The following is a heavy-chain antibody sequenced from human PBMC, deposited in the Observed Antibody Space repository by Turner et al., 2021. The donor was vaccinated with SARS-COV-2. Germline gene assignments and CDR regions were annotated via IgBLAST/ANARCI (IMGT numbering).Heavy chain of an antibody. D-gene: IGHD1-26*01. Sequence: DVQLVESGGGLVHPGGSLRLSCAASGFTFKIYAMNWFRQAPGKGLEWLSYIDSISSTIYYADSVKGRFTISRDNAQSSLYLQMNSLRAEDTAMYYCARDLFGGTLSDLDSWGRGTLVTVSS. V-gene: IGHV3-48*01. CDR1: GFTFKIYA. CDR3: ARDLFGGTLSDLDS. CDR2: IDSISSTI. J-gene: IGHJ4*02.